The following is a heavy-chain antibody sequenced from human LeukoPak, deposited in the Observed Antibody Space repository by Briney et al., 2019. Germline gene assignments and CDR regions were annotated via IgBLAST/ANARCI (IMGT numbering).Heavy chain of an antibody. V-gene: IGHV5-51*01. CDR2: IYPGDSDT. D-gene: IGHD2-21*02. J-gene: IGHJ4*02. Sequence: GESLKISCRCSGYTFTDYWIGWVRQMPGKGLEWMGIIYPGDSDTRYSPSFQGQVTISADKSISTAYLQWSSLKASDTAMYYCARLPYCGGDCYSGSFDYWGQGTLVTVSS. CDR1: GYTFTDYW. CDR3: ARLPYCGGDCYSGSFDY.